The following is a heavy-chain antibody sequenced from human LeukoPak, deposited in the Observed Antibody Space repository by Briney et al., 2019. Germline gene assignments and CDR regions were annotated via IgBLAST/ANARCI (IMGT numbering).Heavy chain of an antibody. CDR3: AKQGVLIRSYRDGVDY. D-gene: IGHD1-26*01. J-gene: IGHJ4*02. CDR1: GFTFSSYA. Sequence: GGSLRLSCAASGFTFSSYAMSWVRQAPGKGLEWVSAISGSGGSTYYADSVKGRFTISRDNSKNTLYLQMNSLRAEDTAVYCCAKQGVLIRSYRDGVDYWGQGTLVTVSS. CDR2: ISGSGGST. V-gene: IGHV3-23*01.